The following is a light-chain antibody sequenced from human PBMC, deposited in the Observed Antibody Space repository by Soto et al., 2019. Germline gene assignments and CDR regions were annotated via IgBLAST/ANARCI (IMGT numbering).Light chain of an antibody. CDR2: GNS. Sequence: LTQPPSVSGAPGQRVPISCTGSSSNIGAGYDVHWYQQLPGTAPKLLIYGNSNRPSGVPDRFSGSKSGTSASLAITGLQAEDEADYYCQSYDSSLSGSLVFGGGTKLTVL. J-gene: IGLJ2*01. V-gene: IGLV1-40*01. CDR1: SSNIGAGYD. CDR3: QSYDSSLSGSLV.